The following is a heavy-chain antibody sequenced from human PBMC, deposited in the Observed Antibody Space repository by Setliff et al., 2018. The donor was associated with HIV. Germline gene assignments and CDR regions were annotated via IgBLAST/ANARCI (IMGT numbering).Heavy chain of an antibody. Sequence: SETLSLTCAVYGESFSDYSWTWIRQPPGKGLEWIGEIYHSGSTNDNPFLKSRVTMSVDTSKNQFDLKLKSVTAADTAIYYWARHTAVNVSPSGMGYYYIDVWAKGTSVTVSS. D-gene: IGHD2-8*01. CDR3: ARHTAVNVSPSGMGYYYIDV. V-gene: IGHV4-34*01. J-gene: IGHJ6*03. CDR1: GESFSDYS. CDR2: IYHSGST.